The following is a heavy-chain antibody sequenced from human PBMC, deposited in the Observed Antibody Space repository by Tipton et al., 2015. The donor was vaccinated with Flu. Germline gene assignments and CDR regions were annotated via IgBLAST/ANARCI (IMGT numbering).Heavy chain of an antibody. J-gene: IGHJ6*01. CDR2: IWYDGSNI. CDR1: GFDFSVYG. Sequence: SLRLSCKVSGFDFSVYGMHWARQAPGKGLEWVAVIWYDGSNIHYADSVKGRFTISRDNSKNTLYLQMNGLRAEDTAVYYCARDEGVVNYYFGMDVWGQGTTVTVSS. V-gene: IGHV3-33*01. CDR3: ARDEGVVNYYFGMDV.